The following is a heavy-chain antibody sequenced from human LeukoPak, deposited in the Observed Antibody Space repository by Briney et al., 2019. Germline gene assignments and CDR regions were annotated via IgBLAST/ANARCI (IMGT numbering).Heavy chain of an antibody. CDR2: IYWDDDK. CDR3: AHSPIAVAGLSFDY. D-gene: IGHD6-19*01. CDR1: GFSLRTTGVG. Sequence: SGPTLVNPTPTLTLTCTFFGFSLRTTGVGVGWIRQPPGKALEWPALIYWDDDKPDSPSLKSSLTITKDTSKIQVVLTITNMDPMDTATYYCAHSPIAVAGLSFDYWGQGTLVTVSS. V-gene: IGHV2-5*02. J-gene: IGHJ4*02.